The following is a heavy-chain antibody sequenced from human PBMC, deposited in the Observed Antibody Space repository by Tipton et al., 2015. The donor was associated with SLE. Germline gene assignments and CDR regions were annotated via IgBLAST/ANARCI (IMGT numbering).Heavy chain of an antibody. CDR2: VSDSWSS. CDR3: ARGWRNGQRGFDL. CDR1: GDSISRNTYY. Sequence: TLSLTCTVSGDSISRNTYYWGWVRQAPGKGLEWIGSVSDSWSSYYNPALKTRVTISIDTSRNQFSLKVISVTAADTAVYFCARGWRNGQRGFDLWGQGALVTVSS. J-gene: IGHJ4*02. D-gene: IGHD2-8*01. V-gene: IGHV4-39*07.